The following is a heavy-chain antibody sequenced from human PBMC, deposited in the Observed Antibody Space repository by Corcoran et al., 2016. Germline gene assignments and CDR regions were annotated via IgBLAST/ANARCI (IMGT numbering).Heavy chain of an antibody. CDR2: IIPIFGTA. J-gene: IGHJ4*02. CDR3: AREGKYCDDSSGYTFDY. Sequence: QVQLVQSGAEVKKPGSSVKVSCKASGGTFSSYAISWVRQAPGQGLEWMGGIIPIFGTANYAQKFQGRVTITADESTSTAYMELSSLRSEDTAVYYCAREGKYCDDSSGYTFDYWGQGTLVTGSS. V-gene: IGHV1-69*01. D-gene: IGHD3-22*01. CDR1: GGTFSSYA.